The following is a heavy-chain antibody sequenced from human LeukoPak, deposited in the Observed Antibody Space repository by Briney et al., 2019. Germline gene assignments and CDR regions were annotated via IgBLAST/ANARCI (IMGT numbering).Heavy chain of an antibody. J-gene: IGHJ4*02. CDR3: ARDRLEAVTDDDYFDY. Sequence: GGSLRLSCAASGFTSSSYAMHWVRQAPGKGQEWVAVISYDGSNKYYADSVKGRFTISRDISKNTVYLQMNTLRAEDTGVYYCARDRLEAVTDDDYFDYWGQGTLVTVSS. CDR2: ISYDGSNK. D-gene: IGHD2-21*02. CDR1: GFTSSSYA. V-gene: IGHV3-30-3*01.